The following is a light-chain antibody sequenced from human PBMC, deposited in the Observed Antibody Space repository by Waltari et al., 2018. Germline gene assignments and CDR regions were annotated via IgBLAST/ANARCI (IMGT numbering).Light chain of an antibody. V-gene: IGLV2-14*03. CDR3: SSYTSTSTFV. CDR1: SNDMGDYNY. CDR2: DVV. J-gene: IGLJ1*01. Sequence: QSTLTQPASVSGSPGQSITISCTGTSNDMGDYNYFSWYQQHPGKVPKLMIYDVVGRPSGVSDRFSGSKSGNTASLTISGLQTEDEADYYCSSYTSTSTFVFGSGTKVTVL.